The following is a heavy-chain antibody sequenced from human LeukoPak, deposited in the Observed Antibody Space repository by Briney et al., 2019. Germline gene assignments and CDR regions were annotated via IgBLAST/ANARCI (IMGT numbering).Heavy chain of an antibody. D-gene: IGHD6-19*01. CDR3: ARPYSSGWYFFDY. CDR2: TFPGDSDI. V-gene: IGHV5-51*01. J-gene: IGHJ4*02. CDR1: GYSFTSYW. Sequence: PGESLKISCKGSGYSFTSYWIGWVRQMPGKGLEWMGITFPGDSDIRYSPSFQGQVTISADKSIDTAYLQWSSLKASDTAMYYCARPYSSGWYFFDYWGQGTLVTVSS.